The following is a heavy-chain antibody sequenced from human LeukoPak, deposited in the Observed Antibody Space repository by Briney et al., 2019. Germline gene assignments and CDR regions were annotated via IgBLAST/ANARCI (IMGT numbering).Heavy chain of an antibody. CDR1: GYTFTSHY. J-gene: IGHJ6*03. CDR3: ARGPRITLVRGGQWYFYMDV. Sequence: ASVKVSCKASGYTFTSHYMHWVRQAPGQGLEWMGLINPSGSSTLYAQKFQGRVTMTRDTSTSTVYMELSSLRSDDTAVYYCARGPRITLVRGGQWYFYMDVWGKGTTVTVSS. V-gene: IGHV1-46*01. CDR2: INPSGSST. D-gene: IGHD3-10*01.